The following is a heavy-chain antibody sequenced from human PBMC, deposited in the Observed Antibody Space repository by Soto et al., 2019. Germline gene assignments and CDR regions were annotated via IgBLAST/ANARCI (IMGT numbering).Heavy chain of an antibody. Sequence: EVQLVESGGGLVQPGGSLRLSCEASGFIFSSYWMHWVRQAPGKGLVWVSRINIDGSRISYADSVKGRCTISRDDAKNTLYMEVNSLRAEDTAVYYCVRGDGDRYDGNGYLGRHWGRGTLVTVSS. V-gene: IGHV3-74*01. D-gene: IGHD3-22*01. CDR3: VRGDGDRYDGNGYLGRH. CDR2: INIDGSRI. CDR1: GFIFSSYW. J-gene: IGHJ4*02.